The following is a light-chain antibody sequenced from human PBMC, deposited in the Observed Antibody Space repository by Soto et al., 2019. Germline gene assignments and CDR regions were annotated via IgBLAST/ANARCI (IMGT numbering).Light chain of an antibody. CDR2: DVS. J-gene: IGLJ1*01. V-gene: IGLV2-11*01. CDR1: SSDVGGYNY. CDR3: CSYAGSYTFGYV. Sequence: QSALTQPRSVSGSPGQSVTISCTGTSSDVGGYNYVSWYQQHPGKAPKLTIYDVSKRPSGVPDRFSGSKSGNTASLTISGLQAEDEADYYCCSYAGSYTFGYVFGTGTKVTVL.